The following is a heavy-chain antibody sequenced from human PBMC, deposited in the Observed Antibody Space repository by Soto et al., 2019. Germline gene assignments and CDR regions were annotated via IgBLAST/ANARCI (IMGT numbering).Heavy chain of an antibody. D-gene: IGHD6-19*01. V-gene: IGHV4-59*01. CDR2: IYYSGST. CDR1: GGSISSYY. J-gene: IGHJ5*02. CDR3: ARGGEDEVAGPNWFDP. Sequence: QVQLQESGPGLVKPSETLSLTCTVSGGSISSYYWSWIRQPPGKGLEWIGYIYYSGSTNYNPSLKSRVTISVDTSKNQFSLKLSSVTAAETAVYYGARGGEDEVAGPNWFDPWGQGTLVTVSS.